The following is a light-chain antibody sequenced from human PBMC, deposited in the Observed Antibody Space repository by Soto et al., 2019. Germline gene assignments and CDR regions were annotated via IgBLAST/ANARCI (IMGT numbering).Light chain of an antibody. Sequence: IQMTQSPSSLSASVGDRVTMTCRASQSIGSYVNWYQEKPGEAPKVLIFAASSLQSVVPSRFSGSGSGTDFTLTISSLQPEDCATYYCQQSYITAWTFGQGTKVDIK. J-gene: IGKJ1*01. CDR3: QQSYITAWT. CDR1: QSIGSY. CDR2: AAS. V-gene: IGKV1-39*01.